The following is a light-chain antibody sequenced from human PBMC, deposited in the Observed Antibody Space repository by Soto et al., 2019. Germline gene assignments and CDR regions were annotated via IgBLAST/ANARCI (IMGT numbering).Light chain of an antibody. CDR1: QTITRY. V-gene: IGKV1-39*01. CDR2: AAS. CDR3: QQNYSPPFT. Sequence: DIQVTQSPSSLSASVGDRVTITCRASQTITRYLNWYQQKPGKDPKLLISAASTLQSGVPSSYSGSGSGTDFSLTISSLQPEDFATYYCQQNYSPPFTFGPGTQVDIK. J-gene: IGKJ3*01.